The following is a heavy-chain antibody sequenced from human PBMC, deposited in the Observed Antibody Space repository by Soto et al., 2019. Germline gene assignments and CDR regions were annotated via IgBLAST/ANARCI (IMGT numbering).Heavy chain of an antibody. CDR2: FDTEDGET. Sequence: GASVKVSCKVSGYTLTELSMHWVRQAPGKGLEWMGGFDTEDGETIYAQKFQGRVTMTEDTSTDTAYMELSSLRSEDTAVYYCATRALITMVRGVTRRPYYYYYGMDVWGQGTTVTVSS. D-gene: IGHD3-10*01. CDR1: GYTLTELS. CDR3: ATRALITMVRGVTRRPYYYYYGMDV. V-gene: IGHV1-24*01. J-gene: IGHJ6*02.